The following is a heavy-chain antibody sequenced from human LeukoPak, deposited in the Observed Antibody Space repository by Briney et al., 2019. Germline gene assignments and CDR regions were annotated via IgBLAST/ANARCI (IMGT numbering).Heavy chain of an antibody. CDR3: ARDCSSTSCYPYYYYYMDV. CDR2: MNPNSGNT. Sequence: ASVKVSCKASGYTFTSYDINWARQATGQGLEWMGWMNPNSGNTGYAQKFQGRVTMTRNTSISTAYMELSSLRSEDTAVYYCARDCSSTSCYPYYYYYMDVWGKGTTVTVSS. J-gene: IGHJ6*03. V-gene: IGHV1-8*01. CDR1: GYTFTSYD. D-gene: IGHD2-2*01.